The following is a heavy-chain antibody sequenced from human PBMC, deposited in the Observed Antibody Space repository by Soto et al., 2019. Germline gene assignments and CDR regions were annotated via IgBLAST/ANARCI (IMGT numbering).Heavy chain of an antibody. CDR3: ASHIGTVTTVVDY. Sequence: GGSLSLSCAASGFTFSSYSMNWVRQAPGKGLEWVSSISSSSSYIYYADSVKGRFTISRDNAKNSLYLQMNSLRAEDTAVYYCASHIGTVTTVVDYWGQGTLVTVSS. D-gene: IGHD4-17*01. V-gene: IGHV3-21*01. CDR2: ISSSSSYI. CDR1: GFTFSSYS. J-gene: IGHJ4*02.